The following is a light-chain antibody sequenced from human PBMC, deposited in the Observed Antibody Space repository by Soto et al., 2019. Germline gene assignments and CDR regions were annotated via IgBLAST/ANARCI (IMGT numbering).Light chain of an antibody. Sequence: DIEMTQSPSSLSASVGDRVTITFRAGQSISCFLSWYQQNPGKAPKLLIYAASSVQSGVPSRFSGSGSGTDFTLTISSLQPEDFATYYCQQSYSTTWTFGQGTKVDIK. V-gene: IGKV1-39*01. J-gene: IGKJ1*01. CDR3: QQSYSTTWT. CDR2: AAS. CDR1: QSISCF.